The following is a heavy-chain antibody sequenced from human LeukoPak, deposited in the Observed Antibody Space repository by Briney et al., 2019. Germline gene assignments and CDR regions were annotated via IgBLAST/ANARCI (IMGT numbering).Heavy chain of an antibody. CDR2: IYHSGST. CDR3: ARGPNLMVRGAYNWFDP. D-gene: IGHD3-10*01. CDR1: GYSISSGYY. Sequence: SETLSLTCTVSGYSISSGYYWGWIRQPPGKGLEWIGSIYHSGSTYYNASLKSRVTISVDTSKNQFSLKLSSVTAADTAVYYCARGPNLMVRGAYNWFDPWGQGTLVTVSS. V-gene: IGHV4-38-2*02. J-gene: IGHJ5*02.